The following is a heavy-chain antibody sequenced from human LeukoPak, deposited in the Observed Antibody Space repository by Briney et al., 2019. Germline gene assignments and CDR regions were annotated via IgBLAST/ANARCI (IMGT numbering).Heavy chain of an antibody. CDR2: ISGSGVTT. J-gene: IGHJ4*02. D-gene: IGHD1-1*01. CDR1: GFTFNNYA. Sequence: GGSLRLSCAASGFTFNNYAMSWVRQAPGMGLEWVSTISGSGVTTYYADSVRGRFTISRDNSKTTLYLQLDSLRPEDMAIYYCAKSPGQIQLDYFDYWGQGILVTVSS. V-gene: IGHV3-23*01. CDR3: AKSPGQIQLDYFDY.